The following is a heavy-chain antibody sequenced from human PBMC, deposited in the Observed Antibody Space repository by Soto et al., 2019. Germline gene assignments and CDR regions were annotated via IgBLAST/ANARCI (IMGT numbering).Heavy chain of an antibody. Sequence: SETLSLTCSVSGGSISSYYWSWIRQPPGKGLEWIGYIYYSRSINYNPSLKSRVTISVDTSKNQFSLKLSSVTAADTAVYYCARDHPVGETRRAFEIWGQGTMVTVSS. CDR1: GGSISSYY. J-gene: IGHJ3*02. CDR2: IYYSRSI. D-gene: IGHD1-26*01. V-gene: IGHV4-59*01. CDR3: ARDHPVGETRRAFEI.